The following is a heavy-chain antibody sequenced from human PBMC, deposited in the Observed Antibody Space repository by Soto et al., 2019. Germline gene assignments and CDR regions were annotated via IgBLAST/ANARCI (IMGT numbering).Heavy chain of an antibody. Sequence: GSSVKVSCKASGYTFTSYGISWVRQAPGQGLEWMGWISAYNGNTNYAQKLQGRVTMTTDTSTSTAYMELRSLRSDDTAVYYCARALYTYYYFWSGYYPFDYCGQGTLVTVSS. V-gene: IGHV1-18*01. J-gene: IGHJ4*02. CDR3: ARALYTYYYFWSGYYPFDY. D-gene: IGHD3-3*01. CDR1: GYTFTSYG. CDR2: ISAYNGNT.